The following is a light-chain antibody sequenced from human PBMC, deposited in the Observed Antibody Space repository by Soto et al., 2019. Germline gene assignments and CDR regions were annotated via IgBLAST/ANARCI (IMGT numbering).Light chain of an antibody. CDR3: QHYNSYSEA. J-gene: IGKJ1*01. Sequence: DIQMTQSPSTLSGSVGDRVTITCQASRDISNYLNWYQQKPGKAPKLLIYKASTLKSGVPSRFSGSGSGTEFTLTISSLQPDDFATYYCQHYNSYSEAFGQGTKVDIK. V-gene: IGKV1-5*03. CDR2: KAS. CDR1: RDISNY.